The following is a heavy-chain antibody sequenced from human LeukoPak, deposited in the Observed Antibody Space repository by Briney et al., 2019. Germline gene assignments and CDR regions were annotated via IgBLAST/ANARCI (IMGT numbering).Heavy chain of an antibody. V-gene: IGHV1-2*02. Sequence: ASVKVSCKASGYTFTGYYMHWVRQAPGQGLEWMGWINPNSGGTNYAQKFQGRVTMTRDTSISTAYMELSRLRSDDAAVYCCARWYYDILTGFYGPDAFDIWGQGTMVTVSS. D-gene: IGHD3-9*01. CDR2: INPNSGGT. CDR3: ARWYYDILTGFYGPDAFDI. J-gene: IGHJ3*02. CDR1: GYTFTGYY.